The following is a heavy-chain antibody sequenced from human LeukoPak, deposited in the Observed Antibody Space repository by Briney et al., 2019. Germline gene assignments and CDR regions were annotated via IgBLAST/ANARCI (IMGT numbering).Heavy chain of an antibody. CDR3: ARHYGGNSIRFYFDY. CDR2: INSDGSST. Sequence: LTGGSLRLSCAASGCTFSTYWMHWVRQAPGTGLVWVSHINSDGSSTTYADSVKGRFTIPRDNAKNALSLQMNSLGAEDTAVYYCARHYGGNSIRFYFDYWGQGTLVTVSS. CDR1: GCTFSTYW. D-gene: IGHD4-23*01. J-gene: IGHJ4*02. V-gene: IGHV3-74*01.